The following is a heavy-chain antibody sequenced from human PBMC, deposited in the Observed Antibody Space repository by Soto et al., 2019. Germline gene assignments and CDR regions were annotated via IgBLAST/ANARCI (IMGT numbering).Heavy chain of an antibody. V-gene: IGHV4-59*08. J-gene: IGHJ4*02. CDR3: ARQGETRVSSGLDR. Sequence: SETLSLTCTVSGGSISSYYWSWIRQPPGKGLEWIGYIYYSGSTNYNPSLKSRVTISVDTSKNQFSLKLSSVTAADTAVYYCARQGETRVSSGLDRGGRGPWATVPS. D-gene: IGHD3-22*01. CDR1: GGSISSYY. CDR2: IYYSGST.